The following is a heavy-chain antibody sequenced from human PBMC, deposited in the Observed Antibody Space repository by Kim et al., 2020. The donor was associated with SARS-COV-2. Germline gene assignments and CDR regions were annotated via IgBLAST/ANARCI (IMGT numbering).Heavy chain of an antibody. Sequence: NPPLKRRVPLSVATSKNQFSLKLGSVTAADTAVYYCARAYGDYGVHWFDPWGQGTLVTVSS. V-gene: IGHV4-34*01. J-gene: IGHJ5*02. D-gene: IGHD4-17*01. CDR3: ARAYGDYGVHWFDP.